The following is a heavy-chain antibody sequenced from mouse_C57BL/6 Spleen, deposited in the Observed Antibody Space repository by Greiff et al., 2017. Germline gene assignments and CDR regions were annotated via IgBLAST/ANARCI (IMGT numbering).Heavy chain of an antibody. CDR3: ARGEEMVTTRFAY. D-gene: IGHD2-2*01. CDR1: GYTFTDYY. V-gene: IGHV1-19*01. CDR2: INPYNGGT. J-gene: IGHJ3*01. Sequence: EVQLQQSGPVLVKPGASVKMSCKASGYTFTDYYMNWVKQSPGKSLEWIGVINPYNGGTSYNQKFKGTATLTVDKSSSTAYMELNSLTSEDAAVYYCARGEEMVTTRFAYWGQGTLVTVSA.